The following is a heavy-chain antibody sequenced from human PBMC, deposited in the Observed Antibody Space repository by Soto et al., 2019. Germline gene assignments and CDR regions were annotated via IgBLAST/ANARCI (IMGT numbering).Heavy chain of an antibody. CDR2: ISAAGDP. Sequence: EVQLVESGGGLVQPGGSLRLSCEASGFTFRNYDMHWVRQGTGKGLEWVSGISAAGDPDYADSVEGRFTISRENAQNSFFLQMNSLRXGDTAXXXXARTDRDFYGLDVWGQGTTVIVSS. CDR1: GFTFRNYD. J-gene: IGHJ6*02. V-gene: IGHV3-13*05. CDR3: ARTDRDFYGLDV.